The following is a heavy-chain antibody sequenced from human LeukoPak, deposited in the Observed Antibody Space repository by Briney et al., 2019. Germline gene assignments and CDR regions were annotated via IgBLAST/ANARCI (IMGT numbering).Heavy chain of an antibody. Sequence: ASVKVSCKASGYTFTSYDINWVRQATGQGLEWMGWMNPNSGNTGYAQKFQGRVTMTRNTSISTAYMELSSLRSEDTAVYYCAVMGATTTRIDYWSQGTLVTVSS. CDR3: AVMGATTTRIDY. CDR1: GYTFTSYD. J-gene: IGHJ4*02. V-gene: IGHV1-8*01. CDR2: MNPNSGNT. D-gene: IGHD1-26*01.